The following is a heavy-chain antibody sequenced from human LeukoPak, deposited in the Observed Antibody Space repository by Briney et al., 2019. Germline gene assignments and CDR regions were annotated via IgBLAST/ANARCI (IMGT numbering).Heavy chain of an antibody. CDR3: ANPFVAVTTNLGFDY. Sequence: GGSLRLSCAASGFTFSSYGMHWVPQAPGKGLEWVAFIRYDGSNKYYADSVKGRFTISRDNSKNTLYLQMNSLRAEDTAVYYCANPFVAVTTNLGFDYWGQGTLVTVSS. D-gene: IGHD2-21*02. CDR1: GFTFSSYG. V-gene: IGHV3-30*02. J-gene: IGHJ4*02. CDR2: IRYDGSNK.